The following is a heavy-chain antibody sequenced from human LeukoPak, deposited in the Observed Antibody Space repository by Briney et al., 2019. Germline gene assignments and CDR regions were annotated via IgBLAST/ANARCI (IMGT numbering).Heavy chain of an antibody. CDR1: GFTFSSYG. J-gene: IGHJ4*02. D-gene: IGHD5-12*01. V-gene: IGHV3-33*01. Sequence: PGRSLRLSCAASGFTFSSYGMHWVRQAPGKGLEWVAVTWYDGSNKYYADSVKGRFTISRDNSKNTLYLQMNSLRAEDTAVYYCARVMNSGYADYWGQGTLVTVSS. CDR2: TWYDGSNK. CDR3: ARVMNSGYADY.